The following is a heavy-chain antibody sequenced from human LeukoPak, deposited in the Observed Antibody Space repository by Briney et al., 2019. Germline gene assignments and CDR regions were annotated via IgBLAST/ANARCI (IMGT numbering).Heavy chain of an antibody. J-gene: IGHJ4*02. CDR1: GGSFSGYY. CDR2: INHSGST. CDR3: ARGGYYYDSTSYYSLDY. Sequence: SETLSLTCAVYGGSFSGYYWSWIHQPPGKGLEWIGEINHSGSTNYNPSLKSRVTISVDTSKNQFSLKLSSVTAADTAVYYCARGGYYYDSTSYYSLDYWGQGTLVTVSS. D-gene: IGHD3-22*01. V-gene: IGHV4-34*01.